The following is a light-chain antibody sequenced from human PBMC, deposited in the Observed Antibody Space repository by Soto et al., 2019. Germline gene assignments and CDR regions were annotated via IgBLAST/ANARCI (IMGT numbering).Light chain of an antibody. CDR2: GAS. V-gene: IGKV3-15*01. CDR1: QSVSSN. J-gene: IGKJ3*01. CDR3: HQYNNWPLT. Sequence: EIVMTQSPATLSVSPGERATLSCRASQSVSSNLAWYQQKPGQAPRLLIYGASTRATGIPARFSGSGSGTEFPLTISTLQSEDFAIYYCHQYNNWPLTFGPGTKVDIK.